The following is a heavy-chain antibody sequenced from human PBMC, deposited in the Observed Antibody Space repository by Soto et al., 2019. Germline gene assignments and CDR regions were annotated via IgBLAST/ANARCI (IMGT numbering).Heavy chain of an antibody. CDR2: ISNDGRAQ. J-gene: IGHJ5*01. CDR3: ARDIWSGDYKWFDS. V-gene: IGHV3-30*03. CDR1: TVTINVHG. D-gene: IGHD3-3*01. Sequence: GGSLRLSCTSSTVTINVHGIQWVRQAPGKGLEWVAFISNDGRAQYYADSVKGRFTISRDYSKNTVDLQMNSLRNEETAVYYCARDIWSGDYKWFDSWGPGTLVTVSS.